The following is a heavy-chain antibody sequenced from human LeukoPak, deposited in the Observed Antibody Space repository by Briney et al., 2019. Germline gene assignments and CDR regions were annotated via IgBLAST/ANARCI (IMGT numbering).Heavy chain of an antibody. CDR2: IYTSGST. Sequence: PSETLSLTCTVSGGSISSYYWSWIRQPAGKGLEWIGRIYTSGSTNYNPSLKSRVTMSVDTSKNQFSLKLSSVTAADTAVYYCARAGAAGTSGWFDPWGQGTLVTVSS. D-gene: IGHD6-13*01. V-gene: IGHV4-4*07. CDR3: ARAGAAGTSGWFDP. J-gene: IGHJ5*02. CDR1: GGSISSYY.